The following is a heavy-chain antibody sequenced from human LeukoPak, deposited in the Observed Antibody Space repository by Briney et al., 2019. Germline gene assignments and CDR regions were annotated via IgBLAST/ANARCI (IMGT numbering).Heavy chain of an antibody. V-gene: IGHV3-74*01. D-gene: IGHD5-18*01. CDR2: INSDGSST. CDR3: ARGGGYSYAPFDY. Sequence: QSGGSLRLSCAASGFTFSSYWMHWVRHAPGKGLVWVSRINSDGSSTSYADSVKGRFTISRDNAKNTLYLQMNSLGAEDKAVYYCARGGGYSYAPFDYWGQGTLVTVSS. CDR1: GFTFSSYW. J-gene: IGHJ4*02.